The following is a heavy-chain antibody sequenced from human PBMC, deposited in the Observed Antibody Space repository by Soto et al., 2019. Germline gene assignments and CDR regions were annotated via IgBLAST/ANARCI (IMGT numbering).Heavy chain of an antibody. CDR1: GGSISSSSYY. CDR3: ARADRENYYYYYMDV. V-gene: IGHV4-39*01. D-gene: IGHD1-26*01. J-gene: IGHJ6*03. CDR2: IYDTGDT. Sequence: SETLSLTCTVSGGSISSSSYYWGWIRQPPGMGLEWIVTIYDTGDTYYNASLKSRVTISVDTSKNQFSLKLTYVIAADTAVYYGARADRENYYYYYMDVWGKGTTVTVSS.